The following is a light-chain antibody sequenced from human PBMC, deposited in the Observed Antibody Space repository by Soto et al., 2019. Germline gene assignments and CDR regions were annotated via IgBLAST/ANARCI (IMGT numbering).Light chain of an antibody. Sequence: EIVLTQSPGTLSLSPGDIATLSCRASQSVSRSYLGWYQQKPGQAPRLLMYGASIRAAGVPDRFGGSGSGTEFTLTISGLEPEGFTVYYCHHYETFGQGTKV. CDR1: QSVSRSY. J-gene: IGKJ1*01. CDR3: HHYET. CDR2: GAS. V-gene: IGKV3-20*01.